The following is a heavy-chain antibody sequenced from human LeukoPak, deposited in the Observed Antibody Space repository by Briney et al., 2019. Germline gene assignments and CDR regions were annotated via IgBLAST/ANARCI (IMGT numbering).Heavy chain of an antibody. D-gene: IGHD6-19*01. CDR3: AREPIAVAGTYYYYYGMDV. CDR1: SGSISSYY. V-gene: IGHV4-4*07. Sequence: PSETLSLTCTVSSGSISSYYWSWIRQPAGKGLEWIGRIYTSGSTNYNPSLKSRVTMSVDTSKNQFSLKLSSVTAADTAVYYCAREPIAVAGTYYYYYGMDVWGQGTTVTVSS. CDR2: IYTSGST. J-gene: IGHJ6*02.